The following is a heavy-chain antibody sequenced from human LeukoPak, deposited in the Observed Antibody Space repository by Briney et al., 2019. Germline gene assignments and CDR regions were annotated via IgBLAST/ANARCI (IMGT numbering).Heavy chain of an antibody. CDR2: IYYSGST. Sequence: PSETLSLTCTVSGGSISSSSYYWGRIPPPPGLGLEWFGSIYYSGSTYYNPSLKSRVTISVDTSKNQFSLKLSSVTAADTAVYYCARRESGPINWFDPWGQGTLVTVSS. D-gene: IGHD3-10*01. CDR1: GGSISSSSYY. V-gene: IGHV4-39*01. CDR3: ARRESGPINWFDP. J-gene: IGHJ5*02.